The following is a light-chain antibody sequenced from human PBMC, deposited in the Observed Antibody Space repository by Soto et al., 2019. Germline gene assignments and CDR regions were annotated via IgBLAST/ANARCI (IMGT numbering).Light chain of an antibody. CDR3: AAWDGSLNGHV. CDR2: VTN. J-gene: IGLJ1*01. V-gene: IGLV1-44*01. CDR1: TSNIGENS. Sequence: QAVVTQPPSVSGTPGQGVTISCSGSTSNIGENSVGWFQQLPGTAPKVVIYVTNKRPSGVPDRFSGSKSGTSAYLAISGLQSEDDAADYCAAWDGSLNGHVFGTGTKVTVL.